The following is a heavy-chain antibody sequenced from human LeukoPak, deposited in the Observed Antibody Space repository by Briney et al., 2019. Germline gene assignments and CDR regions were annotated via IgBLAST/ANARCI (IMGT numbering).Heavy chain of an antibody. D-gene: IGHD1-26*01. CDR3: ARLKGATRAFDY. CDR1: GYTFTGYY. CDR2: INPNSGGT. J-gene: IGHJ4*02. V-gene: IGHV1-2*02. Sequence: ASVKVSCKASGYTFTGYYMHWVRQAPGQGLEWMGWINPNSGGTNCAQKFQGRVTMTRDTSISTAYMELSRLRSDDTAVYYCARLKGATRAFDYWGQGTLVTVPS.